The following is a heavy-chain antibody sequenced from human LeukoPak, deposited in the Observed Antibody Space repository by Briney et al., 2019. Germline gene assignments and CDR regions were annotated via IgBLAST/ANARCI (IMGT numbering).Heavy chain of an antibody. V-gene: IGHV3-33*06. CDR1: GFIFSSYG. CDR2: IWNDGSIK. CDR3: AKDRGQAHPRKFDY. J-gene: IGHJ4*02. Sequence: GRSLRLSCAASGFIFSSYGMHWVRQAPGKGLEWVAVIWNDGSIKYYADSVKGRFTISRDNSKSTLYLQMNSLRAEDTAVYYCAKDRGQAHPRKFDYWGQGILVTVSS.